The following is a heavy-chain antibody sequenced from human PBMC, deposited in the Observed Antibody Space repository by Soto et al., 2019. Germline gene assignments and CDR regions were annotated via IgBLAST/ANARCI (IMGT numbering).Heavy chain of an antibody. CDR2: IWYDGSNK. Sequence: PGGSLRLSCAASGFTFSSYGMHWVRQAPGKGLEWVAVIWYDGSNKYYADSVKGRFTISRDNSKNTLYLQMNSLRAEDTAVYYCARAQYYDFWSGYYTGFELWENTLGSLDYWGQGTLVTVSS. V-gene: IGHV3-33*01. CDR3: ARAQYYDFWSGYYTGFELWENTLGSLDY. D-gene: IGHD3-3*01. CDR1: GFTFSSYG. J-gene: IGHJ4*02.